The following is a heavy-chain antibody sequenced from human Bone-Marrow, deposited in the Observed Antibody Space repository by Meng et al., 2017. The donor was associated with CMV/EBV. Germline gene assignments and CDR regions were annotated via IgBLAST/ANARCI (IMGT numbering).Heavy chain of an antibody. V-gene: IGHV2-70D*14. Sequence: SGPTLVKPTQTLTLTCTFPGFSLSTSGMRVSWIRQPPGKALEWLARIDWDDDKFYSTSLKTRPTISKDTFKNQVVLTMTNMDPVDTATYYCARISYCSSTSCSVYFDYWGQGTLVTVSS. D-gene: IGHD2-2*01. CDR3: ARISYCSSTSCSVYFDY. CDR1: GFSLSTSGMR. CDR2: IDWDDDK. J-gene: IGHJ4*02.